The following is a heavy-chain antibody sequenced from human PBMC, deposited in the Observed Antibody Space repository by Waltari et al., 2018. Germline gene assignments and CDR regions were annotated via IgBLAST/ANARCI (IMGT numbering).Heavy chain of an antibody. CDR1: GGSISSSSYY. CDR3: ARKDSSSWYSYYYYYMDV. J-gene: IGHJ6*03. Sequence: QLQLQESGPGLVKPSETLSLTCTVSGGSISSSSYYWGWIRQPPGKGLEWIGSIYYSGSTYYTPSLKSRVTISVDTSKNQFSLKLSSVTAADTAVYYCARKDSSSWYSYYYYYMDVWGKGTTVTVSS. D-gene: IGHD6-13*01. V-gene: IGHV4-39*01. CDR2: IYYSGST.